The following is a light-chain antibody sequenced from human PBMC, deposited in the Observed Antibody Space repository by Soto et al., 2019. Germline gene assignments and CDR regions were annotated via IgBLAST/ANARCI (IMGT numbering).Light chain of an antibody. CDR3: QQRRT. CDR1: QSVSNN. Sequence: IVMTQSPATLSLSPGERVTLSCRASQSVSNNLVWYQQKPGQAPRLLIYDASNRATGIPARFSGSGSGTDFTLTISSLEPEDVAVYYCQQRRTFGQGTKVDIK. J-gene: IGKJ1*01. CDR2: DAS. V-gene: IGKV3-11*01.